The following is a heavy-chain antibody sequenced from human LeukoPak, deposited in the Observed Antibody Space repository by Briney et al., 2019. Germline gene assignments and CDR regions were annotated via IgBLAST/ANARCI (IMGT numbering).Heavy chain of an antibody. D-gene: IGHD1-20*01. CDR2: IYYTGST. V-gene: IGHV4-59*08. Sequence: SETLSLTCTVSGGSISGYYWSWIRQSPGKGLESLGYIYYTGSTNYNPSLKSRVTISVDTSKNQFSLKLSSVTAADTAVYYCARHPYYWKENWFDPWGQGTLVTVSS. CDR1: GGSISGYY. J-gene: IGHJ5*02. CDR3: ARHPYYWKENWFDP.